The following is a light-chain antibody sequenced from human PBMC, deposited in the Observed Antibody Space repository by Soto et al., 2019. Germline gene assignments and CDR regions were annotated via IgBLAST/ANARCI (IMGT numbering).Light chain of an antibody. CDR1: SSNIGSNT. CDR3: AAWDDTMGGRVV. V-gene: IGLV1-44*01. Sequence: QSLLTQPPSASGTPGQRVTISCSGSSSNIGSNTVNWYQQFPGMAPKLLIYSNDVRPSGVPDRFSASTSGTSASLAISGLQPEDEADYYCAAWDDTMGGRVVFGGGTKLTVL. CDR2: SND. J-gene: IGLJ2*01.